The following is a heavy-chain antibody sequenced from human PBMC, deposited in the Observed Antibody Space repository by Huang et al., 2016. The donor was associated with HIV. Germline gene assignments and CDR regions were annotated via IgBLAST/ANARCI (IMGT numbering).Heavy chain of an antibody. J-gene: IGHJ4*02. CDR3: ARGDYYDSSGYHPGYFDY. Sequence: VQLIESGGGVVQPGKSLRLSCATSGFILSNYGMPWVRQAPGKGLKWEAFIRNAVMKKNYADSVRGRFTVGRDNGNNTLFLQMRSLGVDDTAVYYCARGDYYDSSGYHPGYFDYWGQGILVTVSS. CDR2: IRNAVMKK. D-gene: IGHD3-22*01. CDR1: GFILSNYG. V-gene: IGHV3-33*04.